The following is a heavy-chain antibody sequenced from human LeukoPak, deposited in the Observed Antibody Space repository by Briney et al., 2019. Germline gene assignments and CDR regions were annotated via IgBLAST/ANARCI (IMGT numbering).Heavy chain of an antibody. CDR3: ARRVDIVATITGDTNYYYMDV. Sequence: GESLKISCKGSGYSFTSYWIGWVRQMPGKGLEWMGIIYPGDSDTRYSPSFQGQVTISADKSISTAYLQWSSLKASDTAMYYCARRVDIVATITGDTNYYYMDVWGKGTTVTVSS. CDR1: GYSFTSYW. CDR2: IYPGDSDT. V-gene: IGHV5-51*01. D-gene: IGHD5-12*01. J-gene: IGHJ6*03.